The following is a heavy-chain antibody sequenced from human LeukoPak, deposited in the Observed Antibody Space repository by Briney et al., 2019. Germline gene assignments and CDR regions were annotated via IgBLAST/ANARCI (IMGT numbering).Heavy chain of an antibody. D-gene: IGHD6-19*01. CDR1: EFTFDDYV. CDR3: ARSSGSYDGYYGVEV. CDR2: MSWTSGSI. Sequence: GGSLRLSCGVSEFTFDDYVIHWVRQGPGKGLEWVAAMSWTSGSIAYADSVKGRFNIFRDNAQSSPYLQMNSLRAEDTAFYYCARSSGSYDGYYGVEVWGQGTTVIVSS. V-gene: IGHV3-9*01. J-gene: IGHJ6*02.